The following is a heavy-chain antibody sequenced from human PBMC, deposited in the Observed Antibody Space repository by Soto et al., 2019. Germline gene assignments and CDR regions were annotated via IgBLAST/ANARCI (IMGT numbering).Heavy chain of an antibody. CDR1: GYSFTSYW. D-gene: IGHD1-1*01. V-gene: IGHV5-51*01. CDR2: IYPGDSDT. CDR3: ARVEPRGYYYYYGMDV. J-gene: IGHJ6*02. Sequence: LGESLMISCKGSGYSFTSYWIGWVRQMPGKGLEWMGIIYPGDSDTRYSPSFQGQVTISADKSISTAYLQWSSLKASDTAMYYCARVEPRGYYYYYGMDVWGQGTTVTVSS.